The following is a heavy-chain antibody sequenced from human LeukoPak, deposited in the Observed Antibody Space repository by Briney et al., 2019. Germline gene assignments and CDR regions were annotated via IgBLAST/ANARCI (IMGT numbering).Heavy chain of an antibody. CDR3: ASTRGSYSGYEDFDY. CDR1: GFTFSSYG. J-gene: IGHJ4*02. D-gene: IGHD5-12*01. Sequence: GGSLRLSCAASGFTFSSYGMHWVRQAPGKGLEWVAFIRYDGSNKYYADSVKGRFTISRDNAKNSLYLQMNSLRAEDTAVYYCASTRGSYSGYEDFDYWGQGTLVTVSS. CDR2: IRYDGSNK. V-gene: IGHV3-30*02.